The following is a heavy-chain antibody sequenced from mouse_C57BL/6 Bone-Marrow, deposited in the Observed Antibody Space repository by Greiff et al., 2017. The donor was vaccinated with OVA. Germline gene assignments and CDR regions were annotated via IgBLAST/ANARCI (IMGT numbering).Heavy chain of an antibody. CDR2: IHPNSGST. Sequence: QVQLQQPGAELVKPGASVKLSCKASGYTFTSYWMHWVKQRPGQGLEWIGMIHPNSGSTNYNEKFKSKATLTVDKSSSTAYMQLSSLTSEDSAVYYCARSKDYDVWFAYWGQGTLVTVSA. CDR3: ARSKDYDVWFAY. V-gene: IGHV1-64*01. CDR1: GYTFTSYW. D-gene: IGHD2-4*01. J-gene: IGHJ3*01.